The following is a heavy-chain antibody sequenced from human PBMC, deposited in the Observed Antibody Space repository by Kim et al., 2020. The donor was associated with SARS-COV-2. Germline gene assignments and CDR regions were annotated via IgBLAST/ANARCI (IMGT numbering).Heavy chain of an antibody. J-gene: IGHJ6*02. CDR3: ARGATVVTPSHIYYYYGMDV. D-gene: IGHD4-17*01. V-gene: IGHV4-31*02. Sequence: RVTISVDTSKNQFSLKLSSVTAADTAVYYCARGATVVTPSHIYYYYGMDVWGQGTTVTVSS.